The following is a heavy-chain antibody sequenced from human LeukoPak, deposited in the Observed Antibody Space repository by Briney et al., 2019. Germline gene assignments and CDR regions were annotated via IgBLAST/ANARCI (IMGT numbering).Heavy chain of an antibody. CDR3: AMGGSSVPPNYFDY. D-gene: IGHD6-6*01. CDR1: GGSISSGGYY. J-gene: IGHJ4*02. V-gene: IGHV4-31*03. CDR2: IYYSGST. Sequence: SETLSLTCTVSGGSISSGGYYWSWIRQHPGKGLEWIGYIYYSGSTYYNPSLKSRVTISVDTSKNQFSLELSSVTAADTAVYYCAMGGSSVPPNYFDYWGQGTLVTVSS.